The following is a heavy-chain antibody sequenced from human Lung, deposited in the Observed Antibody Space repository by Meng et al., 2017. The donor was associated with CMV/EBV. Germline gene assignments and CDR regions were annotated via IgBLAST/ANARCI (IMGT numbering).Heavy chain of an antibody. CDR1: GFFFTGYY. V-gene: IGHV1-2*02. J-gene: IGHJ4*02. Sequence: ASVXVSXXASGFFFTGYYMHWVRQAPGQGLEWMGWINPNSGGTKYAQKFQGRVTMTRDTSIRTAYMELRSLRSDDTAVYYCAREAGGSGYDFVDYWGQGTLVTVSS. CDR2: INPNSGGT. CDR3: AREAGGSGYDFVDY. D-gene: IGHD5-12*01.